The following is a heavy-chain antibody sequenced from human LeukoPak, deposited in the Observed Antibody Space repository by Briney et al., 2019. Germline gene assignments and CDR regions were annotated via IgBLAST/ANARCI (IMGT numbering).Heavy chain of an antibody. CDR2: IYSSGHT. CDR3: ARDWATVTELDY. V-gene: IGHV4-4*08. J-gene: IGHJ4*02. Sequence: SETLSLTCTVSGGSISNYYWSWIRQPPGKGLEWIGYIYSSGHTNYNPSLKSRVTISVDTSKNQFSLNLTSVTAADTAVYYCARDWATVTELDYWGQGTLVTVSS. D-gene: IGHD4-17*01. CDR1: GGSISNYY.